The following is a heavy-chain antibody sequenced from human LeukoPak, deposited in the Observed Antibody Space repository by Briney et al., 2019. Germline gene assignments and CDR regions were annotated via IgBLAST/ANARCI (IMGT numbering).Heavy chain of an antibody. CDR2: IYYSGST. Sequence: PSETLSLTCTVSGGSISSSTYCWGWIRQPPGKGLEWIGSIYYSGSTYYNPSLKSRVTISVDTSKNQFSLKLSSVTAADTAVYYCARYDFWSGFNNYFDYWGQGTLVTVSS. J-gene: IGHJ4*02. D-gene: IGHD3-3*01. CDR3: ARYDFWSGFNNYFDY. V-gene: IGHV4-39*01. CDR1: GGSISSSTYC.